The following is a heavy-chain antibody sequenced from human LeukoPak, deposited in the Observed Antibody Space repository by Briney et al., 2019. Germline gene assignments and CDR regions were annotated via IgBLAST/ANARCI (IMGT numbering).Heavy chain of an antibody. V-gene: IGHV3-74*01. CDR3: ARWGTAMAFYYYYGMDV. D-gene: IGHD5-18*01. CDR2: VKSDGTAT. CDR1: GFTFSSHL. Sequence: PGGSLRLSCAASGFTFSSHLMHWVRQAQGTGLVWVSSVKSDGTATNYADSVKGRFTISRDNAKNSLYLQMNSLRAEDTAVYYCARWGTAMAFYYYYGMDVWGQGTTVTVSS. J-gene: IGHJ6*02.